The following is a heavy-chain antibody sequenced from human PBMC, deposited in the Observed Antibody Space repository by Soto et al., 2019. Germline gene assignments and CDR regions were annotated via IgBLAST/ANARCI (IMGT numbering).Heavy chain of an antibody. CDR3: ARGLGDYWFDP. CDR1: GGSITRGGYY. J-gene: IGHJ5*02. CDR2: IYFSGSP. V-gene: IGHV4-31*02. Sequence: QVQLQESGPGLVKPSQTLSLTCTVSGGSITRGGYYWTWIRQLPGKGLECIGYIYFSGSPYYNPSPKSRLTLSADTSKNQFSLKLTSVTVADTAMYYCARGLGDYWFDPWGQGTLVTVSS. D-gene: IGHD3-10*01.